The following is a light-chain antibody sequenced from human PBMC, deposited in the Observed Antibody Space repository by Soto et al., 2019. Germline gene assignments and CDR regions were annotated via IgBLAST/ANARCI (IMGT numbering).Light chain of an antibody. J-gene: IGLJ1*01. CDR1: SSDVGSYNL. CDR2: EVS. V-gene: IGLV2-23*02. Sequence: SALTQPASVSGSPGQSITISCTGTSSDVGSYNLVSWYQQHPGKAPKLMIYEVSKRPSGVSNRFSGSKSGNTASLTISGLQAEDEADYYCCSYAGSSTFVFGTGTKFTVL. CDR3: CSYAGSSTFV.